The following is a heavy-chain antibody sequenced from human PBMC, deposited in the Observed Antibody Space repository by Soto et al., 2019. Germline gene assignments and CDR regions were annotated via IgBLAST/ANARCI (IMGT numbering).Heavy chain of an antibody. CDR3: ARTLTTADCSGGSFHLWYSSYGTKV. V-gene: IGHV1-18*01. J-gene: IGHJ6*01. CDR1: GYTFTSYG. CDR2: ISAYNGNT. D-gene: IGHD2-15*01. Sequence: ASVNVACKASGYTFTSYGISWVRRAPGQGREWMGWISAYNGNTNYAQKLQGRVTMTTDTSTSTAYMELRSLRSDDTAVYYCARTLTTADCSGGSFHLWYSSYGTKVRGQG.